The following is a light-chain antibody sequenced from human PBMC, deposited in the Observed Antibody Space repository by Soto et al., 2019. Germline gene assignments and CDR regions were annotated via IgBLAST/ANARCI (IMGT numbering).Light chain of an antibody. CDR3: QQYFEWPPMT. CDR1: ETVATN. CDR2: GAS. V-gene: IGKV3-15*01. Sequence: VMTQSPATLSVSPGERATLSCWASETVATNLAWYQQKPGQAPRLLISGASTRAAGISDRFSGSGSGAECSITISSRRSEDSAIYYCQQYFEWPPMTFGQGTKVEI. J-gene: IGKJ1*01.